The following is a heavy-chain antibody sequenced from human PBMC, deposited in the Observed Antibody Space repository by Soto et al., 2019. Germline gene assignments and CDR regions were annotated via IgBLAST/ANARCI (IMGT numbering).Heavy chain of an antibody. CDR2: ISSDGSNK. D-gene: IGHD1-26*01. Sequence: QVQLVESGGGVVQPGRSLRLSCAVSGFTFSSHAMHWVRQAPGKGLEWVTLISSDGSNKYYADSVKGRFTTSRDNSKNTMYLQMNSLRVEDTAVYYCARDDEGGSDCDLGYWGQGALATVSS. CDR3: ARDDEGGSDCDLGY. V-gene: IGHV3-30-3*01. CDR1: GFTFSSHA. J-gene: IGHJ4*02.